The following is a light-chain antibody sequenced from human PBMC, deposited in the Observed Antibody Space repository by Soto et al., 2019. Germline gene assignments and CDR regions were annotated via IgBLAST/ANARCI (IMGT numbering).Light chain of an antibody. CDR3: QQYKSWPTIT. CDR2: AAS. Sequence: EIVVTQSPATPSLSPGERATLSCRASESVSSKVAWFQHKPGQAPRLLVYAASTKATGVPARFSAGGSGTEFTLTISSLQPEDFAVYYCQQYKSWPTITFGQGTRLEIK. CDR1: ESVSSK. J-gene: IGKJ5*01. V-gene: IGKV3-15*01.